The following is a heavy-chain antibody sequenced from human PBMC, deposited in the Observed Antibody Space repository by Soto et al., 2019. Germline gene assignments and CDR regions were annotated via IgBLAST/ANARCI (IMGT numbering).Heavy chain of an antibody. J-gene: IGHJ6*02. CDR3: ASADSSVNYYGMDV. CDR2: IYPGDSDT. Sequence: PQTNCYRVSGDNFTGYWIGWVRQIPGKGLEWMGIIYPGDSDTRYSPSFQGQVTISADKSISTAYLQWSSLKASDTAMYYCASADSSVNYYGMDVWGQGTTVPGS. D-gene: IGHD3-22*01. CDR1: GDNFTGYW. V-gene: IGHV5-51*01.